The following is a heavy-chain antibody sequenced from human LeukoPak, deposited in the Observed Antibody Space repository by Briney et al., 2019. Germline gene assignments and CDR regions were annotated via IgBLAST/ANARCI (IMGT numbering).Heavy chain of an antibody. Sequence: RGSLRLSCAASGFTFSSYSMNWVRQAPGKGLEWVSSISSSSSYIYYADSVKGRFTISRDNAKNSLYLQMNSLRAEDTAVYYCARDPHYYDSSGYYGIFDYWGQGTLVTVSS. CDR2: ISSSSSYI. CDR3: ARDPHYYDSSGYYGIFDY. D-gene: IGHD3-22*01. V-gene: IGHV3-21*01. CDR1: GFTFSSYS. J-gene: IGHJ4*02.